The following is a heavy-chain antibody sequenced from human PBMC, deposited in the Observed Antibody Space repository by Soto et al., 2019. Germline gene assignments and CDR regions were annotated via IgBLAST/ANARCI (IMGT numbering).Heavy chain of an antibody. CDR2: IIPILGIA. V-gene: IGHV1-69*02. D-gene: IGHD6-13*01. CDR1: GGTFSSYT. Sequence: SVKVSCKASGGTFSSYTISWVRQAPGQGLEWMGRIIPILGIANYAQKFQGRVTITADKSTSTAYMELSSLRSEDTAVYYCARATGGYGSSLDYWGQGTLVTVSS. J-gene: IGHJ4*02. CDR3: ARATGGYGSSLDY.